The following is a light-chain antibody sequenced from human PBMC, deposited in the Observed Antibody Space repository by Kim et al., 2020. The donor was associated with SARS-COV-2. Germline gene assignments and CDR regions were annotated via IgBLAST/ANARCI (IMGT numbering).Light chain of an antibody. Sequence: ASVELSCTLRSGHSSYAIAWHQQQPEKGPRYLVKLNSDGSHSKGDGSPDRFSGSSSGAERYLTISSLQSEDEADYYCQTWGTGIVVFGGGTQLTVL. CDR2: LNSDGSH. CDR3: QTWGTGIVV. V-gene: IGLV4-69*01. J-gene: IGLJ2*01. CDR1: SGHSSYA.